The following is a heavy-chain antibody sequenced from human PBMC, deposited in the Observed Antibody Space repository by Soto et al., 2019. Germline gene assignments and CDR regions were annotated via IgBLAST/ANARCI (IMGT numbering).Heavy chain of an antibody. CDR2: TYYRSKWYN. CDR3: AKEQWLVGDYYYGMDV. V-gene: IGHV6-1*01. Sequence: SQTLSLTCAISGDSVSSNSAAWNWIRQSPSRGLEWLGRTYYRSKWYNDYAVSVKSRITVNPDTSKNQFSLQLKSVIPEDTAVYYCAKEQWLVGDYYYGMDVWGQGTTVIVSS. D-gene: IGHD6-19*01. CDR1: GDSVSSNSAA. J-gene: IGHJ6*02.